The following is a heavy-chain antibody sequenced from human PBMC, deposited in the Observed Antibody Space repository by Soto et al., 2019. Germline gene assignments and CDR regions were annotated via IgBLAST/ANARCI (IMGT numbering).Heavy chain of an antibody. J-gene: IGHJ4*02. V-gene: IGHV4-31*03. Sequence: QVQLQESGPGLVKPSQTLSLTCTVSGGSISSGGYYWSWIRQHPGKGLEWIGYIYYSGSTYYNPSLKSRVTISVDTSKNQFSLKLSSVTAADTAVYYCARSLFEYSSSSCYYDSSACGYFDYWGQGTLVTVSS. D-gene: IGHD6-6*01. CDR1: GGSISSGGYY. CDR3: ARSLFEYSSSSCYYDSSACGYFDY. CDR2: IYYSGST.